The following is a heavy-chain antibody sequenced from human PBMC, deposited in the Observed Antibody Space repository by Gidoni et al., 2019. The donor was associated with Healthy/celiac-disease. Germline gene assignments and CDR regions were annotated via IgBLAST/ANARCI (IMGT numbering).Heavy chain of an antibody. Sequence: QVQLVQSGAEVKKTGASVKVSCKASGYTFTGYYMHWLRQAPGQGLECMGWINPNSGGTNDAQNFQGLVTMTRDTSINTAYMELSRLRSDDTAVYYCAREYCSGGSCYGGFDYWGQGTLVTVSS. J-gene: IGHJ4*02. D-gene: IGHD2-15*01. CDR3: AREYCSGGSCYGGFDY. V-gene: IGHV1-2*04. CDR1: GYTFTGYY. CDR2: INPNSGGT.